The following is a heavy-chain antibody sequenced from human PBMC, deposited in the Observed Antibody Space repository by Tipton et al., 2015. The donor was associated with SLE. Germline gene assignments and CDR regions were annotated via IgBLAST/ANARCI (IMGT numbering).Heavy chain of an antibody. CDR2: INHSGTT. Sequence: TLSLTCTVTGRSISSYYWSWIRQPPGKGLEWIGEINHSGTTNYNPSLKRRVSISMETSKNQLSLTLSSVTAADTAVYYCARGGRGDGSNPFDPWGQGTLVTVST. V-gene: IGHV4-34*01. J-gene: IGHJ5*02. CDR1: GRSISSYY. D-gene: IGHD4-23*01. CDR3: ARGGRGDGSNPFDP.